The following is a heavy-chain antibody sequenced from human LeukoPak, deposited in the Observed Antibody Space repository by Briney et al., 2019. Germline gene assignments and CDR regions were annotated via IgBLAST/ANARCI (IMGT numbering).Heavy chain of an antibody. CDR2: MNPNSGNT. D-gene: IGHD3-22*01. CDR3: AREGANYYDSSGYYR. J-gene: IGHJ4*02. Sequence: ASVKVSCKASGYTFTSYDINWVRQATGQGLEWMGWMNPNSGNTGYAQKFQGRVTMTRNTSISTAYMEPSSLRSEDTAVYYCAREGANYYDSSGYYRWGQGTLVTVSS. V-gene: IGHV1-8*01. CDR1: GYTFTSYD.